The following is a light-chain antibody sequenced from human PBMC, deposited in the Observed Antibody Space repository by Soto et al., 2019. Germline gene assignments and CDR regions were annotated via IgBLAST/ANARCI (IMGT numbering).Light chain of an antibody. CDR1: QTVSSY. V-gene: IGKV3-11*01. J-gene: IGKJ5*01. Sequence: EIVLTQSPATLSLSPGDSAALSCRASQTVSSYLAWYQQKPGQAPRLLIYDASNRATGIPARFSGSGSGTDFTLSISSLEPEDFAVYYCQQRSNWPPTFGQGTGLEIK. CDR2: DAS. CDR3: QQRSNWPPT.